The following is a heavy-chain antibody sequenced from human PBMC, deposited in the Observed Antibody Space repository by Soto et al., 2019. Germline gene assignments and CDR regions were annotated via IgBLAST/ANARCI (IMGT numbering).Heavy chain of an antibody. Sequence: QVQLVQSGAEVKKPGSSVKVSCKASGGTFSSYAISWVRQAPGQGLEWMGGIIPIFGTANYAQKFQGRVTITADESTSTAYMELSSLRSEDTAVYYCARDRAPYYYDSSGTKGAFDIWGQGTMVTVSS. V-gene: IGHV1-69*01. CDR2: IIPIFGTA. CDR3: ARDRAPYYYDSSGTKGAFDI. D-gene: IGHD3-22*01. J-gene: IGHJ3*02. CDR1: GGTFSSYA.